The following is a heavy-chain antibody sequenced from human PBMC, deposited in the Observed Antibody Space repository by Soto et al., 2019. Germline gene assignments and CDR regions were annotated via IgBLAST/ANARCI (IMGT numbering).Heavy chain of an antibody. J-gene: IGHJ4*02. CDR1: AYSISIGYY. D-gene: IGHD2-15*01. CDR2: VYHSGST. Sequence: PSETLSLTCAVSAYSISIGYYWGWIRQPPGKGLEWIGSVYHSGSTYYNPSLKSRVTISVDTSKNQFSLKLSSVTAADTAVYYCARDRFYSSGGSYFDYWGQGTMVTVSS. CDR3: ARDRFYSSGGSYFDY. V-gene: IGHV4-38-2*02.